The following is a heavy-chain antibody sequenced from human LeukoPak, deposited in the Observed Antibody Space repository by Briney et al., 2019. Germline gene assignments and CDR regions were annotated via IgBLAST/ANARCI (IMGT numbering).Heavy chain of an antibody. CDR1: GGTFSSYA. Sequence: GASVKVSCKASGGTFSSYAISWVRQAPGQGLEWMGGIIPIFGTANYAQKFQGRVTITTEESTSTAYMELSSLRSEDTAVYYCARANSPYSYGYFGAFDIWGQGTMVAVSS. CDR3: ARANSPYSYGYFGAFDI. J-gene: IGHJ3*02. D-gene: IGHD5-18*01. CDR2: IIPIFGTA. V-gene: IGHV1-69*05.